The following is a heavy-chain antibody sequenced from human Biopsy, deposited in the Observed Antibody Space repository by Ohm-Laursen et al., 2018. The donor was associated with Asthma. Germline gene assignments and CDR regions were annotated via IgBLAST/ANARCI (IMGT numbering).Heavy chain of an antibody. Sequence: PSETLSLTCTVSGASITTSPSYWSWLRLLPGKGLEWIGCIYYSGETFLNPSLKNPLFMSLDSSKNQFSLKMTSVTVADTAVYFCARNLPGYTYGPFEDWGQGTLVTVSS. J-gene: IGHJ4*02. CDR3: ARNLPGYTYGPFED. CDR2: IYYSGET. V-gene: IGHV4-31*02. CDR1: GASITTSPSY. D-gene: IGHD5-18*01.